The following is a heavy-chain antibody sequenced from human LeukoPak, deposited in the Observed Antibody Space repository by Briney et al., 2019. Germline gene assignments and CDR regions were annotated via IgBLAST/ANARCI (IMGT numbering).Heavy chain of an antibody. Sequence: SVKVSCKASGGTLSSYAISWVRQAPGQGLEWMGGIIPIFGTANYAQKFQGRVTITADESTSTAYMELSSLRSEDTAVYYCASSYYYDSKRTDFDYWGQETLVTVSS. D-gene: IGHD3-22*01. CDR3: ASSYYYDSKRTDFDY. CDR1: GGTLSSYA. J-gene: IGHJ4*02. V-gene: IGHV1-69*01. CDR2: IIPIFGTA.